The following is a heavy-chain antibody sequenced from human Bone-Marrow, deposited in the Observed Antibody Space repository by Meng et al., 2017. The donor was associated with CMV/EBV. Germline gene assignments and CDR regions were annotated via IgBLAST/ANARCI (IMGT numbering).Heavy chain of an antibody. CDR1: GGSISSYY. Sequence: GRLQESGPGLVKPSETLSLTCTVSGGSISSYYWSWIRQPAGKGLEWIGRIYTSGSTNYNPSLKSRVTMSVDTSKNQFSLKLSSVTAADTAVYYCARIQDTAMVAYYFDYWGQGTLVTVSS. CDR2: IYTSGST. D-gene: IGHD5-18*01. J-gene: IGHJ4*02. CDR3: ARIQDTAMVAYYFDY. V-gene: IGHV4-4*07.